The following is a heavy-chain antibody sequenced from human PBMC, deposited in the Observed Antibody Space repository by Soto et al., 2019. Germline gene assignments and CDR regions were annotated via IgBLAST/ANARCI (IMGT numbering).Heavy chain of an antibody. V-gene: IGHV3-72*01. CDR3: ARARSGYPIDL. CDR2: IKNKDRAYTR. J-gene: IGHJ5*02. D-gene: IGHD3-22*01. Sequence: GGSLRLSCAASGFTFSDHYMDWVRQAPGKGLEWVSRIKNKDRAYTREYAASVEGRFTISRDDSKNSVYLQMNSLKTEDTAMYYCARARSGYPIDLWGQGTLVTVSS. CDR1: GFTFSDHY.